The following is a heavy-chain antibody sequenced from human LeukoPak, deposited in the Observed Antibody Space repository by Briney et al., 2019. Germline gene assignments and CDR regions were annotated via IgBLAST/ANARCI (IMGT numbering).Heavy chain of an antibody. Sequence: SETLSLTCTVSGGSISSGDYYWSWIRQPPGKGLEWIGYIYYSGSTYYNPSLKSRVTISVDTSKNQFSLKLSSVAAADTAVYYCARYKGSSADFDYWGQGTLVTVSS. V-gene: IGHV4-30-4*08. CDR3: ARYKGSSADFDY. CDR2: IYYSGST. CDR1: GGSISSGDYY. D-gene: IGHD6-6*01. J-gene: IGHJ4*02.